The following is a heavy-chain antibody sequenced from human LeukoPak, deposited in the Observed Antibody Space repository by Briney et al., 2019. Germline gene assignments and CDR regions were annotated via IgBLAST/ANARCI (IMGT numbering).Heavy chain of an antibody. Sequence: SQTLSLTCTVSGGSISSGSYYWSWIRQPAGKGLEWIGRIYTSGSTNYNPSLKSRVTISVDTSKNQLSLKLSSVTAADTAVYYCARDLPLWSGSRYYYYGMDVWGQGTTVTVSS. D-gene: IGHD3-3*01. CDR1: GGSISSGSYY. CDR3: ARDLPLWSGSRYYYYGMDV. J-gene: IGHJ6*02. CDR2: IYTSGST. V-gene: IGHV4-61*02.